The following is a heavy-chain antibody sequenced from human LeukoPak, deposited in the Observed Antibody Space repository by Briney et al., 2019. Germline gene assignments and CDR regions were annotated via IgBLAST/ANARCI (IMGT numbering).Heavy chain of an antibody. CDR1: GCTLTELS. V-gene: IGHV1-24*01. D-gene: IGHD3-10*01. J-gene: IGHJ3*01. CDR3: ATDSLNYYGSGREY. CDR2: FDPEDGET. Sequence: ASVKVSCKVSGCTLTELSMHWVRQAPGKGLEWMGGFDPEDGETIYAQKFQGRVTMTEDTSTDTAYMELSSLRSEDTAVYYCATDSLNYYGSGREYWGQGTMVTVSS.